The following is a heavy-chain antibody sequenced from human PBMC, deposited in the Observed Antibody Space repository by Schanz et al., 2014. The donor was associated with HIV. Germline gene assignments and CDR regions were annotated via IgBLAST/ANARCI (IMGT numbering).Heavy chain of an antibody. D-gene: IGHD3-22*01. J-gene: IGHJ4*02. CDR3: AKPEYDSRGNSQSHFDY. V-gene: IGHV3-23*04. CDR1: GFNFNNYA. Sequence: VQLVESGGGLIKPGRSLRLSCAASGFNFNNYAMTWVRQAPGKGLEWVSSISESGGRTYYADSVNGRFTISRDNSKNTLYLQMTTLRIDDTAVYYCAKPEYDSRGNSQSHFDYWGQGTLVTVSS. CDR2: ISESGGRT.